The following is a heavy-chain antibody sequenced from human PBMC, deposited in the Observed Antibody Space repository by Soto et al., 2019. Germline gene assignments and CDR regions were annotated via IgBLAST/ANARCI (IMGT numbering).Heavy chain of an antibody. CDR1: GFTFSTYA. Sequence: GGSLRLSCAASGFTFSTYAMSWVRQAPGKGLEWVSGISGSGGSTYYADSVKGRFTISRDNSKNTLYLQMNSLRAEDTAVYYCAKGLVGVDTVMVKGSVILDVWGKGTTVTVSS. D-gene: IGHD5-18*01. CDR3: AKGLVGVDTVMVKGSVILDV. J-gene: IGHJ6*04. CDR2: ISGSGGST. V-gene: IGHV3-23*01.